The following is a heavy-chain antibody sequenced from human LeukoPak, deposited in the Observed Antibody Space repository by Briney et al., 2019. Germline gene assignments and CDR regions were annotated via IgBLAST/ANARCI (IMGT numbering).Heavy chain of an antibody. CDR1: GYTFTGYY. D-gene: IGHD5-12*01. V-gene: IGHV1-2*02. Sequence: ASVKVSCKASGYTFTGYYMHWVRQAPGQGLEWMGWINPNSGGTNYAQKFQGRVTMTRDTSISTAYMELSSLRSEDTAVYYCARAMAHGVSGCDYWFDPWGQGTLVTVSS. CDR2: INPNSGGT. J-gene: IGHJ5*02. CDR3: ARAMAHGVSGCDYWFDP.